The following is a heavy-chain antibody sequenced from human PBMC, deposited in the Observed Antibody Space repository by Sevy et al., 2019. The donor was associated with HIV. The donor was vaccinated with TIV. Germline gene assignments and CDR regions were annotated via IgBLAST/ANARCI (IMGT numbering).Heavy chain of an antibody. V-gene: IGHV3-23*01. CDR1: GFTFSKYS. Sequence: GGSLRLSCAASGFTFSKYSMSWVRQPPGKGLEWVSTLSFGCGEINYADYVEGRFTISRDNSKNSVYLQMNNLRPEDTDVYYCAREGCTKPHDYWGQGTLVTVSS. CDR2: LSFGCGEI. J-gene: IGHJ4*02. CDR3: AREGCTKPHDY. D-gene: IGHD2-8*01.